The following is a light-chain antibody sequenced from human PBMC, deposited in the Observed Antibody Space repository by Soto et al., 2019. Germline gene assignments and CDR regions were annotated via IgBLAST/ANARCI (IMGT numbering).Light chain of an antibody. J-gene: IGKJ3*01. CDR2: GAS. Sequence: ETVMTQSPAALSVSPGERATLSCRASQSVSSNLAWYQHKPGQAPRLLIYGASTRATGVAARFSGSGSGTDFTLTISSLQLEDFAVYYCQQYHNWPPITFGPGTKVDI. CDR1: QSVSSN. CDR3: QQYHNWPPIT. V-gene: IGKV3-15*01.